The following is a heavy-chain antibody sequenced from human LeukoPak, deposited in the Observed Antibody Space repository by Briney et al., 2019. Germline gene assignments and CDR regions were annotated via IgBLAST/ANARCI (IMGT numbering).Heavy chain of an antibody. V-gene: IGHV4-61*05. CDR1: GGSISSSSYY. CDR2: IYYSGST. J-gene: IGHJ4*02. CDR3: ARGAGDSGYIWAY. Sequence: SETLSLTCTVSGGSISSSSYYWGWIRQPPGKGLEWIGYIYYSGSTNYNPSLKSRVTISVDTSKNQFSLKLSSVTAADTAVYYCARGAGDSGYIWAYWGQGTLVTVSS. D-gene: IGHD3-22*01.